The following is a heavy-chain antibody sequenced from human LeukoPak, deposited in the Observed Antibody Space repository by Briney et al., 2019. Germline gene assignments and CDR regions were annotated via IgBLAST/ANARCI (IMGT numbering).Heavy chain of an antibody. CDR2: TYYRSQWHY. CDR3: ARSSIKSFDY. CDR1: RDSVSSNSVA. V-gene: IGHV6-1*01. Sequence: SQTLSLTCAISRDSVSSNSVAWHWIRQTPSRGLEWLGRTYYRSQWHYDYAVSVKSRIIINPDTSKNQFSLHLNSVTPEDTAVYYCARSSIKSFDYWGQGTLVTVSS. J-gene: IGHJ4*02.